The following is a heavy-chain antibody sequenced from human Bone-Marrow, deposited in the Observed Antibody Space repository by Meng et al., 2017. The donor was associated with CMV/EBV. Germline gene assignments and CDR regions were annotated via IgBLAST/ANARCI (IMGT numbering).Heavy chain of an antibody. CDR2: IYYSGST. V-gene: IGHV4-59*01. J-gene: IGHJ6*02. CDR1: GGSISSYY. D-gene: IGHD1-26*01. Sequence: SCTVSGGSISSYYWSWIRQPPGKGLEWIGYIYYSGSTNYNPSLKSRVTISVDTSKNQFSLKLSSVTAADTAVYYCARESGSSMFYYYYGMDVWGQGTTITVSS. CDR3: ARESGSSMFYYYYGMDV.